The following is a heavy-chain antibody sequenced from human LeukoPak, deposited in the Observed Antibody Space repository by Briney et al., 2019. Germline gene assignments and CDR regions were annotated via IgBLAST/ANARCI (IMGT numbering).Heavy chain of an antibody. CDR3: ARSRLGGRGAFDI. CDR1: GFTFSSYA. CDR2: VSSSSTTI. D-gene: IGHD1-1*01. Sequence: GGSLRLSCAVSGFTFSSYAMSWVRQAPGKGLEWVSYVSSSSTTIYYADSVKGRFTISRDNANTSLFLEMNSLRAEDTAVYYCARSRLGGRGAFDIWGQGTVVTVSS. V-gene: IGHV3-48*01. J-gene: IGHJ3*02.